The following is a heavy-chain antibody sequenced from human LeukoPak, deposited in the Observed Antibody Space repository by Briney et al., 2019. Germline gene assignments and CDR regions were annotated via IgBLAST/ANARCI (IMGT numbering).Heavy chain of an antibody. CDR1: GYTFTSYG. CDR2: ISAYNGNT. D-gene: IGHD6-13*01. J-gene: IGHJ4*02. V-gene: IGHV1-18*01. Sequence: GASVKVSCKASGYTFTSYGISWVRQAPGQGLEWMGWISAYNGNTNYAQKLQGRVTMTTDTSTSTAYMELRSLRSGDTAVYYCARSADGIAAAGLDYWGQGTLVTVSS. CDR3: ARSADGIAAAGLDY.